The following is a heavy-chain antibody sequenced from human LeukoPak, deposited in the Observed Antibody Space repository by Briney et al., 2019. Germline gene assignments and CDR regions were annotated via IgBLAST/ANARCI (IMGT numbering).Heavy chain of an antibody. J-gene: IGHJ5*02. Sequence: KPGGSLRLSCAASGFTFSDFHMSWIRQAPGKGLEWVSYISSSGSTIYYADSVKGRFTISRDNAKNSLYLQLNSLRAEDTAVYYCASDLAAAGTGHGWFDPWGQGTLVTVSS. CDR2: ISSSGSTI. CDR3: ASDLAAAGTGHGWFDP. D-gene: IGHD6-13*01. CDR1: GFTFSDFH. V-gene: IGHV3-11*04.